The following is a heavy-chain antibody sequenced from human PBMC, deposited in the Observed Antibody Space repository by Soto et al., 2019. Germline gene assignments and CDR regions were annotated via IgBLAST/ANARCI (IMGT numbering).Heavy chain of an antibody. CDR1: GGTFSSYA. Sequence: QVQLVQSGAEVKKPGSSVKVSCKASGGTFSSYAISWVRQAPGQGLEWMGGIIPIFGTANYAQKFQGRVTITADESTSQAYMERSSLRSEDTAVYYCARAIPPDYYYGSASYYISGWYFDLWGRGTLVTVAS. CDR2: IIPIFGTA. D-gene: IGHD3-10*01. CDR3: ARAIPPDYYYGSASYYISGWYFDL. V-gene: IGHV1-69*01. J-gene: IGHJ2*01.